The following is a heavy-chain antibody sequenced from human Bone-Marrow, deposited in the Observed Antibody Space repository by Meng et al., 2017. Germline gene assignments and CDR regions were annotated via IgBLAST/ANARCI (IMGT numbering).Heavy chain of an antibody. J-gene: IGHJ4*02. Sequence: SVKVSCKASGGTFSSYTISWVRQAPGQGLEWMGRIIPILGIANYAQKFQGRVTITADKSTSTAYMELSSLRSEDTAVYYCASSHYYCDSSGPPDYWGQGTLVTVSS. CDR2: IIPILGIA. CDR3: ASSHYYCDSSGPPDY. CDR1: GGTFSSYT. V-gene: IGHV1-69*02. D-gene: IGHD3-22*01.